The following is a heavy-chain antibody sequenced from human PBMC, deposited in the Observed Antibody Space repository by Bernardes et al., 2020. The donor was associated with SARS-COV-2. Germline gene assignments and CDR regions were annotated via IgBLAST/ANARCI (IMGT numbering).Heavy chain of an antibody. CDR1: GGSISNSNYY. Sequence: SETLSLTCTVSGGSISNSNYYWGWIRQPPGKGLEWIGSFYSSGSTYYNPSLKSRVTISVDTSKNQFSLKLSSVTAADTAVYYCARQSPHYYYDSSGYYRMGAFDIWGQGTMVTVSS. CDR3: ARQSPHYYYDSSGYYRMGAFDI. V-gene: IGHV4-39*01. CDR2: FYSSGST. J-gene: IGHJ3*02. D-gene: IGHD3-22*01.